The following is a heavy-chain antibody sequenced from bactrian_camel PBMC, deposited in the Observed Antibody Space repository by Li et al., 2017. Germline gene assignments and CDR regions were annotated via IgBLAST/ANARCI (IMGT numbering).Heavy chain of an antibody. CDR1: GLTVDNYS. D-gene: IGHD2*01. CDR3: ASRLDSGTGSLFDPDWYDY. CDR2: ISAGGRT. Sequence: EVQLVESGGGLVQPGGSLRLSCTASGLTVDNYSWGWFRQAPGRGLEWVSSISAGGRTFYADSVKGRFTISRDNNKNAIYLEMSSLKPEDTAMYYCASRLDSGTGSLFDPDWYDYRGQGTQVTVS. J-gene: IGHJ4*01. V-gene: IGHV3S36*01.